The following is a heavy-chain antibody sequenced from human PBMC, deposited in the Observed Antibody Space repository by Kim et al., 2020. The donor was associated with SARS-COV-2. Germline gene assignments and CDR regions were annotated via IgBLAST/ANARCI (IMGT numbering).Heavy chain of an antibody. J-gene: IGHJ4*02. Sequence: YYADSVKGRFTISRDNSKNSLYLQMNSLRTEDTALYYCAKGHFGIAAAGCWGQGTLVTVSS. V-gene: IGHV3-43*01. D-gene: IGHD6-13*01. CDR3: AKGHFGIAAAGC.